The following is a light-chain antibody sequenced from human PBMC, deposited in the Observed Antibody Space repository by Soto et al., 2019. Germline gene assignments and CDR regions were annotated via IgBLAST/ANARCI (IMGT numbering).Light chain of an antibody. J-gene: IGKJ5*01. V-gene: IGKV1-5*03. CDR2: KAS. CDR3: HHYGGSPIT. CDR1: QSISIW. Sequence: DIQMTQSPSTLSASVGDRVTITCRASQSISIWLAWYQQKPGKASKILIYKASSLESGVPSRFSGSGSGTDFTLTISRLEPEDFAVYYCHHYGGSPITFGQGTRLEIK.